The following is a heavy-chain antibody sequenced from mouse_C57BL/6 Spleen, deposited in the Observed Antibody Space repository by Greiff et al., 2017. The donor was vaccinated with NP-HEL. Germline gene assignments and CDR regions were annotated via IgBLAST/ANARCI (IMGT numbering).Heavy chain of an antibody. CDR1: GYAFSSYW. Sequence: QVQLQQSGAELVKPGASVKISCKASGYAFSSYWMNWVKQRPGKGLEWIGQIYPGDGDTNYNGKFKGKATLTADKSSSTAYMQLSSLTSEDSAVYFCARGGKGRDYYAMDYWGQGTSVTVSS. CDR3: ARGGKGRDYYAMDY. V-gene: IGHV1-80*01. CDR2: IYPGDGDT. J-gene: IGHJ4*01. D-gene: IGHD1-3*01.